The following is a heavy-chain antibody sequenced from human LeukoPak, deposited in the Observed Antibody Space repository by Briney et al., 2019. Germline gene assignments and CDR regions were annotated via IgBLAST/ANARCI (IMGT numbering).Heavy chain of an antibody. CDR2: ISGSGGST. D-gene: IGHD3-22*01. CDR1: GFTFSSYA. V-gene: IGHV3-23*01. J-gene: IGHJ3*02. Sequence: PGGSLRLSCAASGFTFSSYAMSWLRQAPGKGLEWVSAISGSGGSTYYADSVKGRFTISRDNSKNTLYLQMNSLRAEDTAVYYCAKDYYDSSGYYYGHDAFDIWGQGTMVTVSS. CDR3: AKDYYDSSGYYYGHDAFDI.